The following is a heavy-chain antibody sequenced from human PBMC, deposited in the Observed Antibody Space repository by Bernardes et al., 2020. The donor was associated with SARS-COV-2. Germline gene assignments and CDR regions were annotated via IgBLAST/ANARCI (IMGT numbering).Heavy chain of an antibody. CDR2: IDWDDDK. V-gene: IGHV2-70*11. D-gene: IGHD3-10*01. Sequence: SGPTLVKPTQTLTLTCTFSGFSLSTSGMCLSWIRQPPGKALEWLARIDWDDDKYYSTSLKTRLTISKDTSKNQVVLTMTNMDPVDTATYYCARNYGSGIYSTFDYWGQGTLVTVSS. CDR1: GFSLSTSGMC. J-gene: IGHJ4*02. CDR3: ARNYGSGIYSTFDY.